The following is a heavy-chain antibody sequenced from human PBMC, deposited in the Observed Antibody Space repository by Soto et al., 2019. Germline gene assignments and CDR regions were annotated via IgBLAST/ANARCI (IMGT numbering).Heavy chain of an antibody. CDR3: ARLPESVYAFWSGSFKKNYYYYYMDV. CDR1: GGSIRGSSDY. CDR2: ISYSGSA. J-gene: IGHJ6*03. V-gene: IGHV4-39*01. Sequence: SETLSLTCTVSGGSIRGSSDYWGWIRQSPGKGLEWIGSISYSGSAYYNPSLRSRVAISVDTSNNQVSLKLNSVIAADTAVYYCARLPESVYAFWSGSFKKNYYYYYMDVWGKGTTVTVSS. D-gene: IGHD3-3*01.